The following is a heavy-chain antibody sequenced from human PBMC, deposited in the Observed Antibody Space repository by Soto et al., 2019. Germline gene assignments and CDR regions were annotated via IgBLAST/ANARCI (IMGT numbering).Heavy chain of an antibody. J-gene: IGHJ4*02. CDR3: ERTLYGDNVDY. V-gene: IGHV1-8*01. D-gene: IGHD4-17*01. CDR2: MNPNSGTT. CDR1: GYTFTSYD. Sequence: QVQLVQSGAEVKKPGASVKVSCKASGYTFTSYDINWVRQATGQGLELMGWMNPNSGTTGYAQKFQGGVTMTRNTSISTAYMELSSLRAEDTAEYYCERTLYGDNVDYWGQGTLVTVSS.